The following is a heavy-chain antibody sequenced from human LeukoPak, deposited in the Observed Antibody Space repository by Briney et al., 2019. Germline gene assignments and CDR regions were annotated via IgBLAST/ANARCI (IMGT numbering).Heavy chain of an antibody. V-gene: IGHV1-69*01. Sequence: GASVKVSCKASGGTFSSHAISWVRQAPGQGFEWMGGIIPIFGVANYAQKFQGRVTITADESTSTVDMEMNSLRSEDTAVYYCAREPTMGREGPPDYWGQGTLVTVSS. J-gene: IGHJ4*02. D-gene: IGHD3-10*01. CDR2: IIPIFGVA. CDR3: AREPTMGREGPPDY. CDR1: GGTFSSHA.